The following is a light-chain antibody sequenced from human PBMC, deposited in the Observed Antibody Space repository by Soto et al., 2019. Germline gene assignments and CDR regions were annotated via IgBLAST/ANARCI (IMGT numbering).Light chain of an antibody. V-gene: IGLV1-40*01. Sequence: QSVLTQPPSLSGAPGQRVTISCTGSGPNIGAPYDVHWYQHLPGTAPKLLIYGSTNRPSGVPGRFSGSKSGTSASLAITGLQAEDEADYYCQSYESSLSGYVFGAGTKVTVL. CDR2: GST. J-gene: IGLJ1*01. CDR3: QSYESSLSGYV. CDR1: GPNIGAPYD.